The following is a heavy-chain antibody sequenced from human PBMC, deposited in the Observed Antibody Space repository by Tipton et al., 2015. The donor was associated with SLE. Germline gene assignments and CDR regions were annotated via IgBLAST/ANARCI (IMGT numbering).Heavy chain of an antibody. V-gene: IGHV4-59*01. D-gene: IGHD6-19*01. CDR2: IYYSGTT. J-gene: IGHJ4*02. CDR1: GDSIISSY. CDR3: ASARDHWLVYDY. Sequence: TLSLTCTVSGDSIISSYWSWIRQPPGKGLEWIGCIYYSGTTNYNPSLKSRVTISVDTSKNQVSLKLSSVTAADTAVYYCASARDHWLVYDYWGQGTLVTVSS.